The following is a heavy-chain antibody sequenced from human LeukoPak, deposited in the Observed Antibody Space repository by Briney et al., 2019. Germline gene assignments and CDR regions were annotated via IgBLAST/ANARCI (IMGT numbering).Heavy chain of an antibody. J-gene: IGHJ4*02. V-gene: IGHV5-51*01. Sequence: GGALETSLKGSGYRFTSYWIGWVRPGPGKGVEGMGIIYPGDSDTRYSPSFQGQVTISADKSISTAYLQWSSLKASDTAMYYCARLLKWELHPFDYWGQGTLVTVSS. CDR3: ARLLKWELHPFDY. CDR1: GYRFTSYW. D-gene: IGHD1-26*01. CDR2: IYPGDSDT.